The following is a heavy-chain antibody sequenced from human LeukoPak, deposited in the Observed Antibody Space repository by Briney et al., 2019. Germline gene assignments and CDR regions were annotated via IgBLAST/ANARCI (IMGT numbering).Heavy chain of an antibody. CDR1: GFTFSSYG. CDR2: IKQDGSEK. D-gene: IGHD3-22*01. V-gene: IGHV3-7*01. J-gene: IGHJ5*02. CDR3: AGEGYYYDSSGYFSP. Sequence: GGSLRLSCAASGFTFSSYGMHWVRQAPGKGLEWVANIKQDGSEKYYVDSVKGRFTISRDNAKNSLYLQMNSLRAEDTAVYYCAGEGYYYDSSGYFSPWGQGTLVTVSS.